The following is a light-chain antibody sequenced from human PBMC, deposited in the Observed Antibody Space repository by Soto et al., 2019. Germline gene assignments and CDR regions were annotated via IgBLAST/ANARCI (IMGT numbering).Light chain of an antibody. CDR2: GAS. CDR3: QQYSSSTLT. Sequence: EIVFTQSPGTLSLSPGERPTLSCRASQSVRSSHLAWYQQMPGQAPRLIIYGASSRETGIPDRGSGRGSGTEFTLTISRLEPEDFDVYDCQQYSSSTLTFGEGTKVDI. CDR1: QSVRSSH. J-gene: IGKJ4*01. V-gene: IGKV3-20*01.